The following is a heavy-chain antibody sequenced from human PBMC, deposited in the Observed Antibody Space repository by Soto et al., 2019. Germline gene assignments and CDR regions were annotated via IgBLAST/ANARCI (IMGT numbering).Heavy chain of an antibody. J-gene: IGHJ4*02. Sequence: PGGSLRLSCASSGFTFSDYYMSWIRQAPGKGLEWVSNIRSSGSTIYYADSVKGRFTISRDNYMNTLYLQMNTLRAEDTAIYYCAKVSSSWYAGFFDLWGQGTLVTVSS. D-gene: IGHD6-13*01. CDR3: AKVSSSWYAGFFDL. CDR2: IRSSGSTI. V-gene: IGHV3-11*01. CDR1: GFTFSDYY.